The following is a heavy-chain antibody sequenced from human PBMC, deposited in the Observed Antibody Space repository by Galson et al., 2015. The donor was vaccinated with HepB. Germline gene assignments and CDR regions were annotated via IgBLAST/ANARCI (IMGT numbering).Heavy chain of an antibody. CDR1: GFTFDDYA. D-gene: IGHD1-1*01. J-gene: IGHJ6*03. V-gene: IGHV3-9*01. Sequence: SLSLSCAASGFTFDDYAMHWVRQVPGKGLEWVSGISWNSGSIGYADSVKGRFTISRDNAKNSLYLQMNSLRAEDTALYYCTKDQNGHYYYYMDVWGKGTTVTVSS. CDR3: TKDQNGHYYYYMDV. CDR2: ISWNSGSI.